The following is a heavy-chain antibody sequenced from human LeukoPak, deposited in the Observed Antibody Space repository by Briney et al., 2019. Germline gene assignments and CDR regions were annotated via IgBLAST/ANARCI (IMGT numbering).Heavy chain of an antibody. Sequence: PGRSLRLSCVASGFTFSSYGMHWVRQAPGKGLEWVAAIWYDGTNKYYADSMNGRFTISRDNSENTLYLHMNSLRAEDTAVYYCARDLYRLDYWGQGTLVTVSS. CDR2: IWYDGTNK. J-gene: IGHJ4*02. D-gene: IGHD4-11*01. CDR1: GFTFSSYG. CDR3: ARDLYRLDY. V-gene: IGHV3-33*01.